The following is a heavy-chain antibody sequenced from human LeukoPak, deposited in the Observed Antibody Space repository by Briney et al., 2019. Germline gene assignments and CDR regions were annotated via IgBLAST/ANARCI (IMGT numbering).Heavy chain of an antibody. CDR3: ARGRGIAAAGTSRPFDY. Sequence: GGSLRLSCAASGFTFSSYAMHWVRQAPGKGLGWVAVISYDGSNKYYADSVKGRFTISRDNSKNTLYLQMNSLRAEDTAVYYCARGRGIAAAGTSRPFDYWGQGTLVTVSS. J-gene: IGHJ4*02. D-gene: IGHD6-13*01. CDR1: GFTFSSYA. V-gene: IGHV3-30-3*01. CDR2: ISYDGSNK.